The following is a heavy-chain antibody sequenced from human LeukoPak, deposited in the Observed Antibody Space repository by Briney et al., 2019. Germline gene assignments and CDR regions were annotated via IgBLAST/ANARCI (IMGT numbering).Heavy chain of an antibody. Sequence: HPGGSLRLSCAASGFTFSTYWMHWVRQAPGKGLMWVSSIKGDGSTTSYADSVKGRFTISRDNAKNTLYLQMNSLRVEDTAVYYCAKSDWFDPWGQGTLVTVSS. CDR3: AKSDWFDP. V-gene: IGHV3-74*01. J-gene: IGHJ5*02. CDR2: IKGDGSTT. CDR1: GFTFSTYW.